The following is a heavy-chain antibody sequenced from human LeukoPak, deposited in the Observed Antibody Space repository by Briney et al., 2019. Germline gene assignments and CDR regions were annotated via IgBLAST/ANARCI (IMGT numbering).Heavy chain of an antibody. D-gene: IGHD6-19*01. J-gene: IGHJ4*02. Sequence: ASVKVSCKASGYTFTSYGISWVRQAPGQGLEWMGWISAYNGNTNYAQKLQGRVTMTTDTPTSTAYMELSSLRSEDTAVYYCAREGAGIAVAGPLDYWGQGTLVTVSS. CDR1: GYTFTSYG. CDR2: ISAYNGNT. V-gene: IGHV1-18*01. CDR3: AREGAGIAVAGPLDY.